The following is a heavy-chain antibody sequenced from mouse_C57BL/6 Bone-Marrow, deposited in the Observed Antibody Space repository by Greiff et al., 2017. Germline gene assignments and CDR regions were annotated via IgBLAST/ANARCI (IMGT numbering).Heavy chain of an antibody. Sequence: VQLQQPGAELVKPGASVKLSCKASGYTFTSYWMQWVKQRPGQGLEWIGEIDPSDSYTNYNQKFKGKATLTVDTSSSTAYMQLSSLTSEDSAVYYCARSVYYGFYWGQGTTLTVSS. CDR3: ARSVYYGFY. CDR2: IDPSDSYT. J-gene: IGHJ2*01. D-gene: IGHD2-2*01. V-gene: IGHV1-50*01. CDR1: GYTFTSYW.